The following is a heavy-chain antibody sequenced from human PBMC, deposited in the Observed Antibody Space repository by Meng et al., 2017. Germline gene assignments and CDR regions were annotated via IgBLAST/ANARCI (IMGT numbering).Heavy chain of an antibody. CDR1: GFSLSTSGVG. CDR2: IYWDDDK. CDR3: AHCLYSSSCDY. Sequence: KESRPTWGNPTTTLPLTCTFSGFSLSTSGVGVGWIRQPPGKALEWLALIYWDDDKRYSPSLKSRLTITKDTSKNQVVLTMTNMDPVDTATYYCAHCLYSSSCDYWGQGTLVTVSS. J-gene: IGHJ4*02. D-gene: IGHD6-13*01. V-gene: IGHV2-5*02.